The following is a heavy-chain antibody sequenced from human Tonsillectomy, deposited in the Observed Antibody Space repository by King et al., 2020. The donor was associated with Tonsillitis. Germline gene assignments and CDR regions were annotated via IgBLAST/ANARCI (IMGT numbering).Heavy chain of an antibody. CDR1: GFSLSTDEMR. V-gene: IGHV2-70*04. CDR2: IDWDDEK. J-gene: IGHJ5*02. CDR3: TRAQAGSNWFDP. Sequence: TLKESGPALVKPTQTLTLTCTFSGFSLSTDEMRVNRVRQPPVKAQHKLQPIDWDDEKFYSTTLKTMLTLSRDTAKNQVVLRMTNMVPGETATYYCTRAQAGSNWFDPWGRGTLVTVSS.